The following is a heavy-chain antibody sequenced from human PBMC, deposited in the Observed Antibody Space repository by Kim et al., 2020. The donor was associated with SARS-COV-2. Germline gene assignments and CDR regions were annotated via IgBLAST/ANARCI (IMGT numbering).Heavy chain of an antibody. Sequence: IYYADSVKGRFTISRDNAKNSLYLQMNSLRAEDTAVYYCARGDSSGYLGYSGQGTLVTVSS. CDR3: ARGDSSGYLGY. CDR2: I. V-gene: IGHV3-11*01. D-gene: IGHD3-22*01. J-gene: IGHJ4*02.